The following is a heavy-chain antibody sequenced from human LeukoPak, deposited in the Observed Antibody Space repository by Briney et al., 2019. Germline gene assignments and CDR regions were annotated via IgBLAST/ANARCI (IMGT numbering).Heavy chain of an antibody. Sequence: GGSLRLSCTASGFTFGDYAMSWVRQAPGKGLEWVGFIRSKAYGGTTEYAASVKGRFTISRDDSKSIAYLQMNSLKTEDTAVYYCTRGLTGYPYYYGMDVWGKGTTVTVS. CDR3: TRGLTGYPYYYGMDV. CDR2: IRSKAYGGTT. V-gene: IGHV3-49*04. CDR1: GFTFGDYA. D-gene: IGHD3-9*01. J-gene: IGHJ6*04.